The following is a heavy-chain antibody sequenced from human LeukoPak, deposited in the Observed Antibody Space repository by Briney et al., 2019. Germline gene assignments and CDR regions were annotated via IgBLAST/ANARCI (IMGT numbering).Heavy chain of an antibody. CDR1: GGSISSNSYY. CDR3: ARRFDYYDSSGYYQ. D-gene: IGHD3-22*01. CDR2: LYQTGNT. Sequence: KSSETLSLTCTVSGGSISSNSYYWGWIRQPPGKGLEWIGNLYQTGNTYYNPSLKSRVTISIDTSKNQFSLKLSSVTAADTAVYYCARRFDYYDSSGYYQWGQGTLVTVSS. J-gene: IGHJ4*02. V-gene: IGHV4-39*01.